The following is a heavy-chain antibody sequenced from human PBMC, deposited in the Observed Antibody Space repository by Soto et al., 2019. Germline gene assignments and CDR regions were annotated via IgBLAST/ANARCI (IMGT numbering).Heavy chain of an antibody. CDR1: GFSLSNARMG. Sequence: QVTLKESGPVLVKPTETLTLTCTVSGFSLSNARMGVSWIRQPPGKALEWLAHIFSNDEKSYRTSLKSRLTNAKDTSKSQVVLTMTNMDPVDTATYYCARIMVSDIVVVPAARNWFDPWGQGTLVTVSS. CDR3: ARIMVSDIVVVPAARNWFDP. CDR2: IFSNDEK. J-gene: IGHJ5*02. D-gene: IGHD2-2*01. V-gene: IGHV2-26*01.